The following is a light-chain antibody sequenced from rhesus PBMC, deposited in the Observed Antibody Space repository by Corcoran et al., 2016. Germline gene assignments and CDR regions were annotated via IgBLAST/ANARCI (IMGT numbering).Light chain of an antibody. Sequence: DIQMTQSPSSLSASGGDRVIVTCRASRDFEKQVSWFQQKPGKAPALLIYGSSNLQTGVSSRVSGSGSWTDFTLFFSSLQPEDVGTYYCLQDSVPPFTFGPGTKLEIK. CDR3: LQDSVPPFT. V-gene: IGKV1-94*01. J-gene: IGKJ3*01. CDR2: GSS. CDR1: RDFEKQ.